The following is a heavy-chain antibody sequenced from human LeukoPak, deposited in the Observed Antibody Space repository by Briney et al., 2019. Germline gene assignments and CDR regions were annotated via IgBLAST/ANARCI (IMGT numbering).Heavy chain of an antibody. CDR2: ISGSGGST. CDR1: GFTFSNYA. CDR3: ARTDGYTSSWDY. J-gene: IGHJ4*02. Sequence: GGSLRLSCAASGFTFSNYAMSWVRQTPRKGLEWVSTISGSGGSTYYADSVKGRFTISRDNSKNTLYLQMNSLRVEDTAEYYCARTDGYTSSWDYWGQGTLVTVSS. D-gene: IGHD6-13*01. V-gene: IGHV3-23*01.